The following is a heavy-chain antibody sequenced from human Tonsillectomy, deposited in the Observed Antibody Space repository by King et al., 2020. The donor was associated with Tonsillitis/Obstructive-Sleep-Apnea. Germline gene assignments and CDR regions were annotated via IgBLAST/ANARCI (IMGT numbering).Heavy chain of an antibody. J-gene: IGHJ4*02. CDR1: GGTFNTFA. CDR3: AIGVSDYYVRSVPVH. D-gene: IGHD5/OR15-5a*01. V-gene: IGHV1-69*04. CDR2: FTLLYDMG. Sequence: QLVQSGAEVKKPGSSLKVSCKASGGTFNTFAINWVRQAPGQGLEWMGKFTLLYDMGDYAEKFQGRVTITADTLTSTAYMELSDRSSDDPAFYYCAIGVSDYYVRSVPVHGGQGTLLTVPS.